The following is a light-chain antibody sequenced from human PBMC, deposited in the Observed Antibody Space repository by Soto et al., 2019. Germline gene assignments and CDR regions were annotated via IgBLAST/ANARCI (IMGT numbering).Light chain of an antibody. V-gene: IGLV2-14*01. Sequence: QSALTQPASVSGSPGQSITISCTGTSNDIGLYNYVSWYQQHPGKAPKLVIYEVTYRPSGVSDRFSGSKSDNTASLTISVLQAEDEADYYCSSYTLSSTWVFGGGTKLTVL. CDR1: SNDIGLYNY. J-gene: IGLJ3*02. CDR2: EVT. CDR3: SSYTLSSTWV.